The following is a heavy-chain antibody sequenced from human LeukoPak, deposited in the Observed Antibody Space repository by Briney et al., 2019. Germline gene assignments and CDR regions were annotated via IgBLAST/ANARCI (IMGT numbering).Heavy chain of an antibody. D-gene: IGHD3-22*01. Sequence: SETLSLTCTVSGDSISSSPYYWGWVRQPPGKGLEWIGSIYYIGSTHYNPSLKRRVTISVDTSKNQFSLKLSSVTAADTALYFCARDDTYFYDSSGHGFDFWGQGTLVTVSS. J-gene: IGHJ4*02. CDR2: IYYIGST. V-gene: IGHV4-39*07. CDR1: GDSISSSPYY. CDR3: ARDDTYFYDSSGHGFDF.